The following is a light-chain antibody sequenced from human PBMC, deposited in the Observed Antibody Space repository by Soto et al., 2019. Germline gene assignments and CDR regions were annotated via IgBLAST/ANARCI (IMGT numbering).Light chain of an antibody. CDR2: GAS. CDR3: QQYNTWPLT. CDR1: QSVGRD. V-gene: IGKV3-15*01. J-gene: IGKJ3*01. Sequence: EIVMTQSPATLSVSPGEGATLSCRASQSVGRDLAWYQQKPGQAPRLLIYGASTRATGIPARFTGSGSGTEFTPAINSLQSEGFAVYWCQQYNTWPLTFGPGTTVDIK.